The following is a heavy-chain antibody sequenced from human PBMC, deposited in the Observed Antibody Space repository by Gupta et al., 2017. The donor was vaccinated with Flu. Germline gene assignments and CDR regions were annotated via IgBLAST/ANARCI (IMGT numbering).Heavy chain of an antibody. CDR1: GGSFSGYY. CDR3: ARGGIATGSKYYFDY. J-gene: IGHJ4*02. D-gene: IGHD6-13*01. CDR2: INHSGST. Sequence: QVQLQQWGAGLLKPSETLSLTCAVYGGSFSGYYWSWIRQPPGKGLEWIGEINHSGSTNYNPSLKSRVTISVDTSKNQFSLKLSSVTAADTAVYYCARGGIATGSKYYFDYWGQGTLVTVSS. V-gene: IGHV4-34*01.